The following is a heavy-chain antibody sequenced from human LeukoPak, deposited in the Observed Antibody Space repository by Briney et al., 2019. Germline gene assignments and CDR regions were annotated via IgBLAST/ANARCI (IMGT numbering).Heavy chain of an antibody. V-gene: IGHV1-2*02. Sequence: GASVKVSCRASGYTFTAYYIHWVRQAPGQGLEWMGWINLNSGDTNLPQRFQGRVTMTRDTSIITVYMELSSLTSDDTGMYYCARGPTLGLDIWGQGTMVTVSS. CDR1: GYTFTAYY. CDR2: INLNSGDT. J-gene: IGHJ3*02. CDR3: ARGPTLGLDI.